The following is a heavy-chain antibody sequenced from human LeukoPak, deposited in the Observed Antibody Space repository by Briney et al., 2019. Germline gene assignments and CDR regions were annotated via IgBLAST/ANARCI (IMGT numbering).Heavy chain of an antibody. D-gene: IGHD6-19*01. J-gene: IGHJ4*02. V-gene: IGHV3-23*01. CDR1: GFTISSYW. Sequence: PGGSLRLSCAASGFTISSYWMHWVRQAPGKGLEWVSAISGSGGSTYYADSVKGRFTISRDNSKNTLYLQMNSLRAEDTAVYYCAKGSSGWPTFDYWGQGTLVTVSS. CDR2: ISGSGGST. CDR3: AKGSSGWPTFDY.